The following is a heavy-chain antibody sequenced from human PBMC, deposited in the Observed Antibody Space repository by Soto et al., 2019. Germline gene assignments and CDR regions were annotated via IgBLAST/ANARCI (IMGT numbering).Heavy chain of an antibody. Sequence: EVQLLESGGGLVQPGGSLRLSCVASGFSFSGFAMSWVRQAPGKGLVWVSSITGTGVSIYYADSVRGRFTISRDNSKNKLYLQMSSLRAEDTARYYCAKDSIPYSSSYDLDHWGRGALVTVSS. D-gene: IGHD6-6*01. CDR3: AKDSIPYSSSYDLDH. CDR2: ITGTGVSI. CDR1: GFSFSGFA. V-gene: IGHV3-23*01. J-gene: IGHJ4*02.